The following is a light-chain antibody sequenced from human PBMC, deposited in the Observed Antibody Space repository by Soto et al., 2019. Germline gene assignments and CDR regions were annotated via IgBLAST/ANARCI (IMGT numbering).Light chain of an antibody. CDR1: QSVSSN. Sequence: EIVLTQSPAILSVSPGERATLSCRASQSVSSNLAWYQQKPRQAPRLLIYGASTRATGIPARFSGSGSGTEFTLTISSMQSEDFAVYYCQQYNNWPPLTFGGGTKVDI. CDR3: QQYNNWPPLT. J-gene: IGKJ4*01. V-gene: IGKV3-15*01. CDR2: GAS.